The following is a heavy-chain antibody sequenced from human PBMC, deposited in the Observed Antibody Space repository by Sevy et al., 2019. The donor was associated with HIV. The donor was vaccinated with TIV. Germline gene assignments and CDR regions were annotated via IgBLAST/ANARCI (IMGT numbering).Heavy chain of an antibody. CDR2: ISSSSSNK. D-gene: IGHD6-13*01. Sequence: GGSLRLSCAASGFIFSDYYMSWIRQAPGKGLEWVSYISSSSSNKFYADSVKGRFTISRDNSKNSLYLQMSSLRAEDTAVYFCPKLPTMAAARDDYWGLGILVTVSS. V-gene: IGHV3-11*01. J-gene: IGHJ4*02. CDR1: GFIFSDYY. CDR3: PKLPTMAAARDDY.